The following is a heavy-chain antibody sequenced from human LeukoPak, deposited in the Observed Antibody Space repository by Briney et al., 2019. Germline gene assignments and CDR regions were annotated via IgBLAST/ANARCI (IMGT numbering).Heavy chain of an antibody. J-gene: IGHJ4*02. D-gene: IGHD2-15*01. CDR3: AKDSARVLLRGFDY. V-gene: IGHV3-11*01. CDR1: GFTFSDYY. CDR2: ISSSGSTI. Sequence: GGSLRLSCAASGFTFSDYYMSWIRQAPGKGLEWVSYISSSGSTIYYADSVKGRFTISRDNSKNTLYLQMNSLRAEDTAVYYCAKDSARVLLRGFDYWGQGTLVTVSS.